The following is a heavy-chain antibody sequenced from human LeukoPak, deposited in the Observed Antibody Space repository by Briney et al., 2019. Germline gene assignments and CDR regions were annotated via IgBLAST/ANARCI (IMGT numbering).Heavy chain of an antibody. V-gene: IGHV3-66*01. D-gene: IGHD3-3*01. CDR3: AGGVLPYYFDY. CDR1: GFAVNSNY. J-gene: IGHJ4*02. Sequence: PGGSLRLSCAASGFAVNSNYMSCVRQAPGKGLEWVSVIYSAGTTFYADSVKGRLSISRDNSKNTLYLHMDSLRAEDTAVYYCAGGVLPYYFDYWGQGTLVTVSA. CDR2: IYSAGTT.